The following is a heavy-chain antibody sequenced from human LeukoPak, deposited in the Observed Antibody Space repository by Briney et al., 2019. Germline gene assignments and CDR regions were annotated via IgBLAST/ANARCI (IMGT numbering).Heavy chain of an antibody. Sequence: PGGSLRLSCAASGFTFSSYGMHWVRQAPGKGLEWVAVIWYDGSNKYYADSVKGRFTISRDNSKNTLYLQMNSLRAEDTAVYYCARDLAARGREFDYWGQGTLVTVSS. CDR3: ARDLAARGREFDY. D-gene: IGHD6-6*01. V-gene: IGHV3-33*01. CDR1: GFTFSSYG. J-gene: IGHJ4*02. CDR2: IWYDGSNK.